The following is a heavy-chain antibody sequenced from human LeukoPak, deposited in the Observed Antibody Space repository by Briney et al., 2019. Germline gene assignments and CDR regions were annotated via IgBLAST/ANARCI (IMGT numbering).Heavy chain of an antibody. J-gene: IGHJ4*02. V-gene: IGHV3-23*01. D-gene: IGHD1-26*01. CDR3: AKQLSGSYAY. Sequence: GGSLRLSCAASGFIFSSYAMNWARQAPGKGLEWVSAISDSGGRTYYADSVKGRFTISRDNSKNILYLQMNSLRAEDTAVYYCAKQLSGSYAYWGQGTLVTVSS. CDR2: ISDSGGRT. CDR1: GFIFSSYA.